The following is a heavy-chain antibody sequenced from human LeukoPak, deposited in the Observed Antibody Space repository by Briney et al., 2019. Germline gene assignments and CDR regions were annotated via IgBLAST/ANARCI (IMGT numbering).Heavy chain of an antibody. CDR3: ARDPAVTTAGYFDY. CDR1: GFDFSTHG. D-gene: IGHD4-17*01. J-gene: IGHJ4*02. Sequence: PGGSLRLSCAATGFDFSTHGMSWVRQAPGKGLEWVSALSGSGYETYYTASVKGRFTISRDNSKNTLYLQMNSLRAEDTAVYYCARDPAVTTAGYFDYWGQGTLVTVSS. V-gene: IGHV3-23*01. CDR2: LSGSGYET.